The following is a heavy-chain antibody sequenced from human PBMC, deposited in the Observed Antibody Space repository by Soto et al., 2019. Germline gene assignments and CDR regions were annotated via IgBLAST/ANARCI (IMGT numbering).Heavy chain of an antibody. CDR1: GYSISNTYY. Sequence: QLQLQESGPGLVKPSETLSLTCTVSGYSISNTYYWGWIRQPPGKGLEWIGSFYYSGSTYYNPSLKSRLIIAVDTSKNRLSPKLSSVTAADTAVYYCARHGVRGSHVPHLDLWGRGTLVTVSS. CDR3: ARHGVRGSHVPHLDL. CDR2: FYYSGST. J-gene: IGHJ2*01. V-gene: IGHV4-39*01. D-gene: IGHD3-16*01.